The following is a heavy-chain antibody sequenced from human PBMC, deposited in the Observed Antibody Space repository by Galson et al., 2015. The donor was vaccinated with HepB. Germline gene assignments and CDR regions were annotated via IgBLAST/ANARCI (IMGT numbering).Heavy chain of an antibody. CDR3: ARAWEADSSGPSWYFDL. V-gene: IGHV4-59*01. Sequence: TLSLTCTVSGGSISSYYWSWIRQPPGKGLEWIGYIYYSGSTNYNPSLKSRVTISVDTSKNQFSLKLSSVTAADTAVYYCARAWEADSSGPSWYFDLWGRGTLVTVSS. J-gene: IGHJ2*01. CDR2: IYYSGST. CDR1: GGSISSYY. D-gene: IGHD6-19*01.